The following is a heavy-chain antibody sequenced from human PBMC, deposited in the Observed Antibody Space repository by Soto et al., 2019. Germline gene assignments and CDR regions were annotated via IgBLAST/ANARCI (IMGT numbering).Heavy chain of an antibody. CDR1: GFTFSSYA. V-gene: IGHV3-30-3*01. Sequence: QVQLVESGGGVVQPGRSLRLSCAASGFTFSSYAMHWVRQAPGKGLEWVAVISYDGSNKYYADSVKGRFTISRDNSKNTLYLQMNSLRAEDTAVYYCARGLYYYDSSGPFDYWGQGTLVTVSS. CDR3: ARGLYYYDSSGPFDY. D-gene: IGHD3-22*01. CDR2: ISYDGSNK. J-gene: IGHJ4*02.